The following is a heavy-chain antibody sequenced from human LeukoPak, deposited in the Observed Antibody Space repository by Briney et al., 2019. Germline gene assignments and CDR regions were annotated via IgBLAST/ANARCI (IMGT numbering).Heavy chain of an antibody. CDR1: GYTFTSYD. V-gene: IGHV1-8*01. CDR2: MNPNSGNT. Sequence: ASVKVSCKASGYTFTSYDINWVRQATGQGLEWMGWMNPNSGNTGYAQKFQGRVTMTRNTSISTAYMELSSLRSEDTAVYYCAREYSSSFDYYYYGMDVWGQGTTVTVSS. J-gene: IGHJ6*02. D-gene: IGHD6-13*01. CDR3: AREYSSSFDYYYYGMDV.